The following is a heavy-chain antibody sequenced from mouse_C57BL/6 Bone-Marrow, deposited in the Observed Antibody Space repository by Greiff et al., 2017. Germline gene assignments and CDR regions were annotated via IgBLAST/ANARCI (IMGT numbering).Heavy chain of an antibody. CDR3: ARDDEGYAMDY. Sequence: VQLQQSGAELMQPGASVKLSCKATGYTFTGYWIEWVKQRPGHGLEWIGEILPGGGSTNYNAKFKGKATFTADTSSNTAYMRLSSLTTEDSAIYYCARDDEGYAMDYWGQGTSVTVSS. J-gene: IGHJ4*01. CDR1: GYTFTGYW. V-gene: IGHV1-9*01. CDR2: ILPGGGST. D-gene: IGHD2-12*01.